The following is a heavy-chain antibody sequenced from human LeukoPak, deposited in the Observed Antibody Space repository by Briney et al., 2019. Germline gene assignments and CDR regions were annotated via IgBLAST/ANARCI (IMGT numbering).Heavy chain of an antibody. J-gene: IGHJ4*02. CDR3: ARAGSRYCSGGSCYWNLKIDY. CDR2: IYYSGST. V-gene: IGHV4-59*01. D-gene: IGHD2-15*01. Sequence: SETLSLTCTVSGGSISSYYWSWTRQPPGKGLEWIGYIYYSGSTNYNPSLKSRVTISVDTSKNQFSLKLSSVTAADTAVYYCARAGSRYCSGGSCYWNLKIDYWGQGTLVTVSS. CDR1: GGSISSYY.